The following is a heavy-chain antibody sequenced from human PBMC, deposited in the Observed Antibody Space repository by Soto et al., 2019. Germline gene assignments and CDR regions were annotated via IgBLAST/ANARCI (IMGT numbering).Heavy chain of an antibody. CDR3: APGGGSGYSLHY. CDR1: GGTFSSYT. V-gene: IGHV1-69*02. D-gene: IGHD3-22*01. J-gene: IGHJ4*02. Sequence: QVQLVQSGAEVKKPGSSVKVSCKASGGTFSSYTISWVRPAPGQGLEWMGRIIPILGIANYAQKFQGRVTITAHKSTSTAYMELSSLRSEDTAVYYCAPGGGSGYSLHYWGQGTLVTASS. CDR2: IIPILGIA.